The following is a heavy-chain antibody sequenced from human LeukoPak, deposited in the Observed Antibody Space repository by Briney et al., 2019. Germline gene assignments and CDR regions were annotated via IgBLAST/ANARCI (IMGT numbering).Heavy chain of an antibody. Sequence: GGSLRLSCAASGFTFDDYAMHWVRQAPGKGLGWVSGISWNSGSIGSADSVKGRFTISRDNAKNSLYLQMNSLRAEDTALYYCAKDMKGGYSYGYTFDYWGQGTLVTVSS. D-gene: IGHD5-18*01. CDR2: ISWNSGSI. CDR1: GFTFDDYA. J-gene: IGHJ4*02. V-gene: IGHV3-9*01. CDR3: AKDMKGGYSYGYTFDY.